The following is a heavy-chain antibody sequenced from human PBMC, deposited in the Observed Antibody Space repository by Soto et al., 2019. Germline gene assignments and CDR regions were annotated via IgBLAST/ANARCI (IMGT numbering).Heavy chain of an antibody. J-gene: IGHJ5*02. D-gene: IGHD3-10*01. CDR1: GGSISIGGYC. CDR3: ARVWFGESSWFDP. Sequence: QLQLQESGSGLVKPSQTLSLTCTVSGGSISIGGYCWSWIRQPPGQGLEWIGYICHSWNTYYNPSLKSRVTTSLDRSKTKFSLNLSSVTAADTAVYYCARVWFGESSWFDPWGQGTLVTVSS. CDR2: ICHSWNT. V-gene: IGHV4-30-2*01.